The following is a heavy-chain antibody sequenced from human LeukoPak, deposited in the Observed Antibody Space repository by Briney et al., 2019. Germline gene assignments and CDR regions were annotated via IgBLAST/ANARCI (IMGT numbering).Heavy chain of an antibody. D-gene: IGHD1-26*01. V-gene: IGHV3-23*01. Sequence: GGSLRLSCAASGFTFSSYAMSWVRQAPGKGLEWVSAISGSGGSTYYADSVKGRFTISRDNSKNTLYLQMNSLRAEDTAVYYCARDLEIAPDSANWFDPWGQGTLVTVSS. CDR2: ISGSGGST. CDR3: ARDLEIAPDSANWFDP. J-gene: IGHJ5*02. CDR1: GFTFSSYA.